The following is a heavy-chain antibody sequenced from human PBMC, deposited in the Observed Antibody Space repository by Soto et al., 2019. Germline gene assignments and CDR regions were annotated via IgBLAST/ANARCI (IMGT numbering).Heavy chain of an antibody. CDR3: AREEKQLSRYGGDFDY. V-gene: IGHV4-61*01. D-gene: IGHD3-16*01. Sequence: QVQLQESGPGLVKPSETLSLTCSVSDGSVNTGNYYWSWIPHPPGKGLQWIGHIYYIGATNYNPSLKSRVTISVDTSKNQFSLKVTSVTAADTAVYFCAREEKQLSRYGGDFDYWGQGILVTVSS. CDR1: DGSVNTGNYY. J-gene: IGHJ4*02. CDR2: IYYIGAT.